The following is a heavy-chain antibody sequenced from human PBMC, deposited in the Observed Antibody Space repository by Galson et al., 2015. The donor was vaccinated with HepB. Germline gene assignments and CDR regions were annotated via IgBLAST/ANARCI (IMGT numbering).Heavy chain of an antibody. V-gene: IGHV3-23*01. CDR2: DTGSPGTT. D-gene: IGHD4/OR15-4a*01. CDR3: ATTIISSHSWGH. Sequence: SLRLSCAASGFTFNIYAMTWVRQAPGKGLEWVSGDTGSPGTTYSADSVKGRFTVSRDNSKNTLYLPKNSLRAEDTAVYYCATTIISSHSWGHWGQGTLVTVSS. J-gene: IGHJ4*02. CDR1: GFTFNIYA.